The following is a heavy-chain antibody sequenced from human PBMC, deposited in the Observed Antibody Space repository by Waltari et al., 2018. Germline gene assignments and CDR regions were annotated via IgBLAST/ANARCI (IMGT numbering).Heavy chain of an antibody. CDR2: IYWNDSK. Sequence: QITLKESGPALIKPTQPLTLTCSFSGFSLTTNGVGVGWIRQPPGKALEWLALIYWNDSKPYNPSLRSRLTITKDTSKDQVALTLTYMAPEDTATYFCAFTYDILTGYFDHWGQGTLVTASS. CDR1: GFSLTTNGVG. J-gene: IGHJ4*02. D-gene: IGHD3-9*01. V-gene: IGHV2-5*01. CDR3: AFTYDILTGYFDH.